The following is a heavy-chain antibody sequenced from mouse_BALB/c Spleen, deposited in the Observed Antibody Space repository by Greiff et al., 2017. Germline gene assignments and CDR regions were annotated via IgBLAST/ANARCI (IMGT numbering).Heavy chain of an antibody. Sequence: QVQLQQSGAELVKPGASVKLSCKASGYTFTSYWMHWVKQRPGQGLEWIGEINPSNGRTNYNEKFKSKATLTVDKSSSTAYMQLSSLTSEDSAVYYCASPRYFDVWGAGTTVTVSS. CDR2: INPSNGRT. V-gene: IGHV1S81*02. J-gene: IGHJ1*01. CDR1: GYTFTSYW. CDR3: ASPRYFDV.